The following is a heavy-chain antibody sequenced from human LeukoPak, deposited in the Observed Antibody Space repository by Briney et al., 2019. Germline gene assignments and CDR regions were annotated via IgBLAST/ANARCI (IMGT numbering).Heavy chain of an antibody. V-gene: IGHV3-30*18. CDR3: AKEISDAFDY. Sequence: PGGSLRLSCAASGFTFSSYAMHWVRQAPGKGLEWVAVISYDGGNKYYADSVKGRFTISRDNSKNTLYLQMNSLRPEDAAVYYCAKEISDAFDYWGQGTLVTVSS. CDR1: GFTFSSYA. J-gene: IGHJ4*02. D-gene: IGHD2-8*01. CDR2: ISYDGGNK.